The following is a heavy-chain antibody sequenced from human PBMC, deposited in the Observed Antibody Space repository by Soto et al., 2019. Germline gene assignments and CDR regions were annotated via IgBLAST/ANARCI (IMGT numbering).Heavy chain of an antibody. CDR3: ARKVAATAGDAFDI. CDR2: ISSSSSYI. Sequence: AGGSLRLSCAASGFTFSSYSMNWVRQAPGKGLEWVSSISSSSSYIYYADSVKGRFTISRDNAKNSLYLQMNSLRAEDTAVYYCARKVAATAGDAFDIWGQGTMVTVSS. J-gene: IGHJ3*02. CDR1: GFTFSSYS. V-gene: IGHV3-21*01. D-gene: IGHD2-15*01.